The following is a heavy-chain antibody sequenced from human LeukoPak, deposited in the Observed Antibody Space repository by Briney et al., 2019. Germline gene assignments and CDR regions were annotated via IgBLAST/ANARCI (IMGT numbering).Heavy chain of an antibody. CDR1: SGSISSYY. D-gene: IGHD3-22*01. V-gene: IGHV4-4*07. Sequence: SHTLSLTCSVCSGSISSYYWSWTRQPAVRGLEWIGRFYTSVSTNYNTPLKSRVTISVYKSKNQFSLNLSSVTAADTAVYYCARGPFYYYDSSGYYNFDYWNQGTLVTVSS. J-gene: IGHJ4*02. CDR2: FYTSVST. CDR3: ARGPFYYYDSSGYYNFDY.